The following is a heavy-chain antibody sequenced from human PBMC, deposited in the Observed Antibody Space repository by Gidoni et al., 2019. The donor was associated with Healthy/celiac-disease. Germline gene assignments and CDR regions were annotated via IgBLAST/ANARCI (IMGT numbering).Heavy chain of an antibody. D-gene: IGHD2-21*01. Sequence: QLQLQESGPGLVKPSETLSLTCTVSGGSISSSSYYWGWIRQPPGKGLEWIGSIYYSGSTYYNPSLKSRVTISVDTSKNQFSLKLSSVTAADTAVYYCARPAYCGGDCSPGGAFDIWGQGTMVTVSS. CDR1: GGSISSSSYY. J-gene: IGHJ3*02. V-gene: IGHV4-39*01. CDR2: IYYSGST. CDR3: ARPAYCGGDCSPGGAFDI.